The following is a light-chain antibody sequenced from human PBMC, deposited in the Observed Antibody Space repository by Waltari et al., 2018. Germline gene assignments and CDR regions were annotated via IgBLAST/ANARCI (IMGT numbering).Light chain of an antibody. CDR2: EVR. CDR3: TSDAEGNNFYV. CDR1: SSDVVASDR. J-gene: IGLJ1*01. V-gene: IGLV2-8*01. Sequence: QSALTPPPSASGSPGPSVTISCTGTSSDVVASDRVLWYQQHPGKAPKLLIYEVRKRPSGVPGRFSGSRSGNTASLTVSGLQAEDEADYYCTSDAEGNNFYVFGTGTKVTVL.